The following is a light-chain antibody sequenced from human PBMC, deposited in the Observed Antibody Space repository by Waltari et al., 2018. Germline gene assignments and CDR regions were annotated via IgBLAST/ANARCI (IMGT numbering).Light chain of an antibody. J-gene: IGKJ1*01. CDR1: YNIGSL. Sequence: DIQMTQSPSTLSASVGDKVTITCRASYNIGSLLAWYQQKPGKAPKILISTASTLQSGVPSRFSGSGSGTEFTVTISSLLPDDFATYYCQQYNSHPWTFGQGTKVEIK. CDR2: TAS. CDR3: QQYNSHPWT. V-gene: IGKV1-5*03.